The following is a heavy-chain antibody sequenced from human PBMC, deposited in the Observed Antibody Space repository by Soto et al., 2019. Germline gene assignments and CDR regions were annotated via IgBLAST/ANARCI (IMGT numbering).Heavy chain of an antibody. J-gene: IGHJ4*02. Sequence: ASVKVSCKASGYTFTGYYMHWVRQAPGQGLEWMGWINPNSGGTNYAQKFQGRVTMTRDTSISTAYMELSRLRSDDTAVYYCARVRKWSSRPIDYWGQGTLVTSPQ. V-gene: IGHV1-2*02. CDR3: ARVRKWSSRPIDY. CDR2: INPNSGGT. CDR1: GYTFTGYY. D-gene: IGHD2-2*01.